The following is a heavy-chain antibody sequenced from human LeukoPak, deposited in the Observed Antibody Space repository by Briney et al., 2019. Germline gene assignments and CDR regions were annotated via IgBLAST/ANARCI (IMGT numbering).Heavy chain of an antibody. V-gene: IGHV3-23*01. CDR2: ISGSGGST. Sequence: GGSLRLSCAASGFTFSSYGMSWVRQAPGKGLEWVSAISGSGGSTYYADSVKGRFTISRDNSKNTLYLQMNSLRAEDTAVYYCAKDRAQYCSGGSCSTFDYWGQGTLVTVSS. J-gene: IGHJ4*02. CDR1: GFTFSSYG. CDR3: AKDRAQYCSGGSCSTFDY. D-gene: IGHD2-15*01.